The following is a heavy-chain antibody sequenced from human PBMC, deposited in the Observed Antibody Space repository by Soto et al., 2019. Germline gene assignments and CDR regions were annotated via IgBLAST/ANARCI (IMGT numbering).Heavy chain of an antibody. V-gene: IGHV4-34*01. J-gene: IGHJ4*02. CDR3: ARGPVMVVAANRPVKSTNFDY. CDR2: INHSGST. Sequence: TSETLSLTCAFYGGSFSGYYWIWIRQPTGKGLEWIGEINHSGSTNYNPSLKSRVTISVDTSKNQFSLKLSSVTAADTAVYYCARGPVMVVAANRPVKSTNFDYWGQGTLVTVSS. D-gene: IGHD2-15*01. CDR1: GGSFSGYY.